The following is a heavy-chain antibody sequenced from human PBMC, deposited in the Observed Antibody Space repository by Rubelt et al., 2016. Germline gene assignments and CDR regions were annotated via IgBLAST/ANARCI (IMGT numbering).Heavy chain of an antibody. CDR2: IYSGGAT. CDR3: AREQDSMDV. J-gene: IGHJ6*02. CDR1: GFTVSSNY. V-gene: IGHV3-66*01. D-gene: IGHD3/OR15-3a*01. Sequence: GGGLVQPGGSLRLSCAASGFTVSSNYMSWVRQAPGKGLEWVSLIYSGGATYYADSVKGRFTISRDNSENTLYLQMNNLGAEDTAVYYCAREQDSMDVWGQGTTVTVSS.